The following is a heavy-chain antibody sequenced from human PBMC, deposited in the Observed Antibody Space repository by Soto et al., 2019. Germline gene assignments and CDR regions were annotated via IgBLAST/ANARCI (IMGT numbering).Heavy chain of an antibody. Sequence: QVQLVQSGAEVKKPGASVKVSCKASGYTFTTYNINWVRQATGQGLEWMGWRNPNNGNTGYAQKFQGSVTMTRNTSIGTAYMDLSSLRSDDSAMYYCARSLGVSSPDYWGQGTLVTVSS. CDR3: ARSLGVSSPDY. CDR2: RNPNNGNT. D-gene: IGHD3-16*01. J-gene: IGHJ4*02. V-gene: IGHV1-8*01. CDR1: GYTFTTYN.